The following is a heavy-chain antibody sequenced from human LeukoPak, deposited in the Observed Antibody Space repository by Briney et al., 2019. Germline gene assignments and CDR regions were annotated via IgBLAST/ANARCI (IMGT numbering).Heavy chain of an antibody. D-gene: IGHD3-16*01. V-gene: IGHV1-69*04. J-gene: IGHJ4*02. CDR3: ARRGGDSTFDY. CDR1: GGTFSSYA. CDR2: IIPILGIA. Sequence: SVKVSCKASGGTFSSYAISWVRQAPGQGLEWMGRIIPILGIANYAQKFQGRVTITADKSTSTAYMELSSLRSEDTAVYYCARRGGDSTFDYWGQGTLVTVSS.